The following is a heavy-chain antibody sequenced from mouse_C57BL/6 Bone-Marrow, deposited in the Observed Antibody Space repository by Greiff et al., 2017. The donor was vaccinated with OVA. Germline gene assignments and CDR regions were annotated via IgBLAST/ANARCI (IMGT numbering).Heavy chain of an antibody. J-gene: IGHJ2*01. Sequence: VQLVESGPELVKPGASVKISCKASGYAFSSSWMNWVKQRPGKGLEWIGRIYPGDGDTNYNGKFKGKATLTADKSSSTAYMQLSSLTSEDSAVYFCAIYYGSSYFDYWGQGTTLTVSS. D-gene: IGHD1-1*01. CDR3: AIYYGSSYFDY. CDR1: GYAFSSSW. CDR2: IYPGDGDT. V-gene: IGHV1-82*01.